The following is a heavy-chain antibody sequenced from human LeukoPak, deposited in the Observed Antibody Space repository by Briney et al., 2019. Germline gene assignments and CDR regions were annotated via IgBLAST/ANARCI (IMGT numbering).Heavy chain of an antibody. V-gene: IGHV3-21*01. CDR1: GFIFSSYT. D-gene: IGHD3/OR15-3a*01. CDR3: ARDVDFSFDY. Sequence: GGSLRLSCAASGFIFSSYTMIWVRQAPGKGLEWVSSIGSSSTYIYYADSVKGRFTVSRDHVEDSVYLQMNSLRVEDTAVYYCARDVDFSFDYSGQGILVTVSS. CDR2: IGSSSTYI. J-gene: IGHJ4*02.